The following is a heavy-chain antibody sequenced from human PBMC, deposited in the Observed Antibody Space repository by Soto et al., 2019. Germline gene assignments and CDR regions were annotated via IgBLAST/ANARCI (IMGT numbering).Heavy chain of an antibody. CDR1: GDSISSGFYF. D-gene: IGHD6-19*01. J-gene: IGHJ4*02. CDR2: ISHSGST. V-gene: IGHV4-39*07. CDR3: ARGGLLPDY. Sequence: SETLSLTCTVSGDSISSGFYFWGWVRQPPGKGLEWSGYISHSGSTYYNPSLKSRVTISVDTSKNQFSLRLSSVTAADTAVYYCARGGLLPDYWGQGTLVTVSS.